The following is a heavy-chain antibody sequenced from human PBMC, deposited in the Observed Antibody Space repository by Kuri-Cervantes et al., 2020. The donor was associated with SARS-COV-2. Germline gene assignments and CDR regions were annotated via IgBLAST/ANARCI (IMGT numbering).Heavy chain of an antibody. CDR1: GFTVSSNY. D-gene: IGHD6-13*01. Sequence: GVLKISCAASGFTVSSNYMSWVRQAPGKGLEWVSVIYSGGSTYYADSVKGRFTISRDNSKNTLYLQMNSLRAEDTAVYYCAIAAAEFFDYWGQGTLVTVSS. CDR2: IYSGGST. V-gene: IGHV3-53*01. J-gene: IGHJ4*02. CDR3: AIAAAEFFDY.